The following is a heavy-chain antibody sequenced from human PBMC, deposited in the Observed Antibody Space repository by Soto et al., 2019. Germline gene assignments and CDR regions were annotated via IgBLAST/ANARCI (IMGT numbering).Heavy chain of an antibody. CDR1: GYTFTSYG. CDR2: ISAYNGNT. CDR3: ARDGYGNKDYYNYYYGMDV. J-gene: IGHJ6*02. Sequence: ASVKVSCKASGYTFTSYGISWVRQAPGQGLEWMGWISAYNGNTNYAQKLQGRVTMTTDTSTSTAYMELRSLRSDDTAVYYCARDGYGNKDYYNYYYGMDVWGQGTTVTVSS. V-gene: IGHV1-18*04. D-gene: IGHD3-10*01.